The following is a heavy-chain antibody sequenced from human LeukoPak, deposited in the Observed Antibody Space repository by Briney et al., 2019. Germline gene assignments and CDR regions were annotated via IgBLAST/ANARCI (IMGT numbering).Heavy chain of an antibody. J-gene: IGHJ6*02. CDR3: ARDLHYYVAMDV. CDR1: GFSVSNNY. CDR2: IYSGGST. D-gene: IGHD3-10*02. Sequence: GGSLRLSCAASGFSVSNNYMSWVRQAPEKGREWVSVIYSGGSTFYADSVKGRFTISRDNSKNTLYLQMNSLRAEDTAVYYCARDLHYYVAMDVWGQGTTVTVSS. V-gene: IGHV3-66*01.